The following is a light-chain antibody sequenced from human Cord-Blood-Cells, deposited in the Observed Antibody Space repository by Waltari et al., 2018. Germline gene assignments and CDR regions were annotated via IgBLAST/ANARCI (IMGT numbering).Light chain of an antibody. CDR1: QSVSSY. CDR3: QQRSNWPPT. Sequence: EIVLTQSPATLSLSPGERATLSCRASQSVSSYLAWYQQKPGQAPRLLIYDASNRATGIPSRFSGSWSETDFTLTISSLEPEDFAVYYCQQRSNWPPTFGGGTKVEIK. J-gene: IGKJ4*01. CDR2: DAS. V-gene: IGKV3-11*01.